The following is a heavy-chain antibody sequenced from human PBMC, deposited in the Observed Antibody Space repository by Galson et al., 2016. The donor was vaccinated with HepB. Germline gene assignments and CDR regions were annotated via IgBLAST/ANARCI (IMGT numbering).Heavy chain of an antibody. CDR3: ARTGYMRLRLFAP. CDR1: GDSIRSSNYY. J-gene: IGHJ5*02. Sequence: SETLSLTCSVSGDSIRSSNYYWVWIRQSPGKGLEWIGSIYSSGTTFYNPSLTGRVTIVVDTSRDQFSLNLKSITAADTAFYYCARTGYMRLRLFAPWSQGTLVTVSS. V-gene: IGHV4-39*01. D-gene: IGHD5-12*01. CDR2: IYSSGTT.